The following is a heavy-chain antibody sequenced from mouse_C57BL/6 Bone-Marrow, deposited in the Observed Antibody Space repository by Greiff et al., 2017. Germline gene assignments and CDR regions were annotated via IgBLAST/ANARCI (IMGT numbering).Heavy chain of an antibody. V-gene: IGHV1-59*01. J-gene: IGHJ3*01. Sequence: VQLQQPGAELVRPGTSVKLSCKASGYTFTSYWMHWVKQRPGQGLEWIGVIDPSDSYTNYNQKFKGKATLTVDTSSSTAYMQLSSLTSEDSAVYYCARGYYGSSYVVWFAYWGQGTLVTVSA. D-gene: IGHD1-1*01. CDR1: GYTFTSYW. CDR3: ARGYYGSSYVVWFAY. CDR2: IDPSDSYT.